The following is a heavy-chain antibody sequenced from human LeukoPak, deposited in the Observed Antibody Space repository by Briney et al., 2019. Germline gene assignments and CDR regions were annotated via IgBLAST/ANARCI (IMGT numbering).Heavy chain of an antibody. J-gene: IGHJ3*01. Sequence: ASVKVSCKASGYIFTSYGISWVRQAPGQGLEWMGWISVYNGNTNYPQRLQGRVTMTTDTSTTTAYMDLSSLRSEDTAMYYCATDSPMQAGLLDVWGQGTVVTVSS. CDR1: GYIFTSYG. CDR3: ATDSPMQAGLLDV. V-gene: IGHV1-18*01. CDR2: ISVYNGNT.